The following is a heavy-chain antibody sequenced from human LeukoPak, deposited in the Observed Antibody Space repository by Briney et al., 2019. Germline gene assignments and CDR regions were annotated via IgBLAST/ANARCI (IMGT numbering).Heavy chain of an antibody. CDR1: GYTFTRYD. CDR2: MNLKSGNT. V-gene: IGHV1-8*03. J-gene: IGHJ4*02. Sequence: ASVKVSCKASGYTFTRYDINWVRQATGQGLERMGWMNLKSGNTGHAQKFQGRVTITRDTSISTVYLELSSLRSEDTALYFCTRADGSPDYWGQGTLVTVSP. CDR3: TRADGSPDY. D-gene: IGHD2-15*01.